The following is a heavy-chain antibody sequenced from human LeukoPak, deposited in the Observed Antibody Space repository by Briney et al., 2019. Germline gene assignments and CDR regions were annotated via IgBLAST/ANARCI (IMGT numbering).Heavy chain of an antibody. D-gene: IGHD6-13*01. J-gene: IGHJ1*01. V-gene: IGHV4-59*01. Sequence: PSETLSLTCSVSGDSISNYYWSWLRQPPGKGLECIGYISYSGSTKYNPSLKSRVTISIDTSNNQFSLKLTSVTAADTAVYYCARDTGSSWYPEYFHHWGQGTLITVSS. CDR3: ARDTGSSWYPEYFHH. CDR1: GDSISNYY. CDR2: ISYSGST.